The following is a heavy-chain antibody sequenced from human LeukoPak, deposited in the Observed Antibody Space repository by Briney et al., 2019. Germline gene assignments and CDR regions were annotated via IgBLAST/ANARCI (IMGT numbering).Heavy chain of an antibody. Sequence: GGSLRLSCAASGFTFSSYSMNWVRQAPGKGLEWVSSISSSSSYIYYADSVKGRFTISRDNAKNSLYLQMNSLRAEDTAVYYCARLAVWGSYRLFDYWGQGTLVTVSS. CDR1: GFTFSSYS. D-gene: IGHD3-16*02. CDR3: ARLAVWGSYRLFDY. J-gene: IGHJ4*02. CDR2: ISSSSSYI. V-gene: IGHV3-21*01.